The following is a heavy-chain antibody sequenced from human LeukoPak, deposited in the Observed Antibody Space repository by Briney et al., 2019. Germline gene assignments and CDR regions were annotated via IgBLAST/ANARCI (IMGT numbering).Heavy chain of an antibody. CDR2: ISAYNGNT. J-gene: IGHJ4*02. CDR1: GYTFTSYG. D-gene: IGHD1-26*01. Sequence: ASVKVSCKASGYTFTSYGISWVRQAPGQGLEWIGWISAYNGNTNYAQKLQGRVTMTTDTSTSTAYMELRSLRSDDTAVYYCARDRGSYYFARQRTNDYWGQGTLVTVSS. CDR3: ARDRGSYYFARQRTNDY. V-gene: IGHV1-18*01.